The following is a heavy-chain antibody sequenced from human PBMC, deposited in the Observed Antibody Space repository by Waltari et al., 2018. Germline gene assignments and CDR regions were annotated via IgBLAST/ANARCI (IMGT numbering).Heavy chain of an antibody. Sequence: QLQLQESGPGLVKPSETLSLTCTVSGGSISSSSYYWGWIRQPPGKGLEWIGSIYYSGSTYYNPSLKSRVTISVDTSKNQFSLKLSSVTAADTAVYYCARTSNGLSLDYYYYYMDVWGKGTTVTISS. J-gene: IGHJ6*03. CDR3: ARTSNGLSLDYYYYYMDV. V-gene: IGHV4-39*07. D-gene: IGHD1-1*01. CDR1: GGSISSSSYY. CDR2: IYYSGST.